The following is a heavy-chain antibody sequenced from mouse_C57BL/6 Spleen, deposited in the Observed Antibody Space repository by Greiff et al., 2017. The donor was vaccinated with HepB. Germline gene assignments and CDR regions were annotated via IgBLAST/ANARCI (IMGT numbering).Heavy chain of an antibody. V-gene: IGHV14-4*01. D-gene: IGHD1-1*01. J-gene: IGHJ3*01. Sequence: VQLQQSGAELVRPGASVKLSCTASGFNIKDDYMHWVKQRPEQGLEWIGWIDPENGDTEYASKFQGKATITADPSSNTAYLQLSSLTSEDTAVYYCTTDYYGPAYWGQGTLVTVSA. CDR3: TTDYYGPAY. CDR2: IDPENGDT. CDR1: GFNIKDDY.